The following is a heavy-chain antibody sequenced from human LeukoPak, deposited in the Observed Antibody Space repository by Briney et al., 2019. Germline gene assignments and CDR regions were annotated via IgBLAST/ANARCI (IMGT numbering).Heavy chain of an antibody. CDR3: AKSVVVITFRFDD. CDR2: INGGGGNT. D-gene: IGHD2-15*01. Sequence: TGGSLRLSCAASGFTFGSYAMSWVRQAPGKGLEWVSAINGGGGNTYYADSVKGRFTISRDNSKNMVYLQMNTLRADDTAVYYCAKSVVVITFRFDDWGQGALVTVSS. V-gene: IGHV3-23*01. CDR1: GFTFGSYA. J-gene: IGHJ4*02.